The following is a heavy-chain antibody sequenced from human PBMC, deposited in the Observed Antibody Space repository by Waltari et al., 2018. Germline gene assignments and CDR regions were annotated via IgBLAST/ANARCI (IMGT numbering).Heavy chain of an antibody. Sequence: QVQLQQWGAGLLKPSETLSLTCAVYGGSFSGYYWSWIRQPPGKGLEWIGEINHSGSTNYNPSLKSRVTISVDTSKNQFSLKLSSVTAADTAVYYCARGRAPLFWYSSSWQGSVYFDYWGQGTLVTVSS. J-gene: IGHJ4*02. D-gene: IGHD6-13*01. CDR3: ARGRAPLFWYSSSWQGSVYFDY. CDR1: GGSFSGYY. CDR2: INHSGST. V-gene: IGHV4-34*01.